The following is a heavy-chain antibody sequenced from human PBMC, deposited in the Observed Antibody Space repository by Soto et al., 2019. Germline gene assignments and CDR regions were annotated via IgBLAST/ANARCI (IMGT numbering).Heavy chain of an antibody. V-gene: IGHV4-31*03. CDR1: GGVITAGGYY. J-gene: IGHJ4*02. Sequence: PSDTQSQTGTDGGGVITAGGYYWKWIRQLPGKGLEWIGHRYYSESTYYNPSLKSRVSISLDTSKNQFSLKLSFVTAADTAMYYCARTKCSGGSCYSWSLDSWGQGTPVTVSS. CDR3: ARTKCSGGSCYSWSLDS. CDR2: RYYSEST. D-gene: IGHD2-15*01.